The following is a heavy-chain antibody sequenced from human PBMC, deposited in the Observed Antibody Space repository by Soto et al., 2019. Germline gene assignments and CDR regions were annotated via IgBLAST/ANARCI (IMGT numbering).Heavy chain of an antibody. CDR1: GGSVSSGSYY. D-gene: IGHD2-2*02. Sequence: SETLSLTCTVSGGSVSSGSYYWSWIRQPPGKGLEWIGYIYYSGSTNYNPSLKSRVTISVDTSKNQFSLKLSSVTAADTAVYYSARAGLRCSSSCCYIVGDYYYYGMDVWGQGTTVTVSS. CDR2: IYYSGST. CDR3: ARAGLRCSSSCCYIVGDYYYYGMDV. J-gene: IGHJ6*02. V-gene: IGHV4-61*01.